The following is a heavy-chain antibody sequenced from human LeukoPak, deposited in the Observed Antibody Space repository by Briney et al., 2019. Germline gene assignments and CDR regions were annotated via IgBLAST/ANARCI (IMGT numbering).Heavy chain of an antibody. J-gene: IGHJ6*02. CDR3: AGFSAGTAMGPSPYYYYYGMDV. V-gene: IGHV1-69*13. D-gene: IGHD5-18*01. CDR2: IIPIFGTA. CDR1: GGTFSSYA. Sequence: GASVKVSCKASGGTFSSYAISWVRQAPGQGLEWMGGIIPIFGTANYAQKFQGRVTITADESTSTAYMELSSLRSEDTAVYYCAGFSAGTAMGPSPYYYYYGMDVWGQGTTVTVSS.